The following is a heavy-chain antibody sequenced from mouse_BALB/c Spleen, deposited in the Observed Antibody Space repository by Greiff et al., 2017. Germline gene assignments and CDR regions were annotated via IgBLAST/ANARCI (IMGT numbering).Heavy chain of an antibody. CDR1: GYTFTSYW. CDR2: INPSTGYT. J-gene: IGHJ3*01. D-gene: IGHD2-4*01. V-gene: IGHV1-7*01. Sequence: VQLQQSGAELAKPGASVKMSCKASGYTFTSYWMHWVKQRPGQGLEWIGYINPSTGYTEYNQKFKDKATLTADKSSSTAYMQLSSLTSEDSAVYYCARGKNYYDYDEGFAYWGQGTLVTVSA. CDR3: ARGKNYYDYDEGFAY.